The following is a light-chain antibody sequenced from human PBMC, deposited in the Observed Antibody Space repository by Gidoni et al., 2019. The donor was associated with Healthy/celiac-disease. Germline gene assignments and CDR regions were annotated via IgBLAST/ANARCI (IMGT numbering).Light chain of an antibody. V-gene: IGKV3-15*01. CDR2: GAS. J-gene: IGKJ4*01. CDR3: QQYNNWPPEIT. Sequence: EIVMTQSPATLSVSPGERATLSCRASQSVSSNLAWYQQKPGQAPRPLIYGASTRATGIPARFSGSGSGTEFTLTISSLQSEDFAVYYCQQYNNWPPEITFGGGTKVEIK. CDR1: QSVSSN.